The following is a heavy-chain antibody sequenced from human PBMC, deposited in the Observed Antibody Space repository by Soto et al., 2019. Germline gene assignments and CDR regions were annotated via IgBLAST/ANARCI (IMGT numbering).Heavy chain of an antibody. Sequence: GGSLRLSCAASGFTVSNNYMSWVRQSPGKGLEWVSVIYSGGSTHYADSVKGRFTISRDNSKNTLYLQMNSLRTEDTAVYYCARGQPAFGDDSGDPFSYWGQGTLVTSPQ. CDR1: GFTVSNNY. V-gene: IGHV3-53*01. D-gene: IGHD3-22*01. CDR2: IYSGGST. J-gene: IGHJ4*02. CDR3: ARGQPAFGDDSGDPFSY.